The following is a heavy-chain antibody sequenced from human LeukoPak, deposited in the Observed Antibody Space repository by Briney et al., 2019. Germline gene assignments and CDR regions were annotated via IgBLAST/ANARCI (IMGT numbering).Heavy chain of an antibody. CDR1: GYTFTTYG. Sequence: ASVKVSCKASGYTFTTYGISWVRQAPGQGLEWMGSISVYNGNTNYAQKFQGRVTMTTDTSTNTTYMELRSLISDDTAVYYCARGPHYYGSGSYYPFDYWGQGTLVTVSS. J-gene: IGHJ4*02. CDR2: ISVYNGNT. D-gene: IGHD3-10*01. V-gene: IGHV1-18*01. CDR3: ARGPHYYGSGSYYPFDY.